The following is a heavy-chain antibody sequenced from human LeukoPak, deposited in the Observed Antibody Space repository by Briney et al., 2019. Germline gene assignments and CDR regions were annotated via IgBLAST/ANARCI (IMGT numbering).Heavy chain of an antibody. D-gene: IGHD1-26*01. CDR1: GYTFTSYD. V-gene: IGHV1-58*02. CDR3: AADLGGSYSEGLDY. J-gene: IGHJ4*02. CDR2: IVVGSGNT. Sequence: SVKVSCKASGYTFTSYDINWVRQATGQRLEWIGWIVVGSGNTNYAQKFQERVTITRDMSTSTAYMELSSLRSEDTAVYYCAADLGGSYSEGLDYWGQGTLVTVSS.